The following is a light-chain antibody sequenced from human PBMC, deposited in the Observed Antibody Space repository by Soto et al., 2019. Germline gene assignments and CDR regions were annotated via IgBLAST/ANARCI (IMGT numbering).Light chain of an antibody. CDR3: MQALQTPIT. V-gene: IGKV2-28*01. Sequence: DIVMTQSPLSLPVTPGEPASISCRSSQSLLHSNGYNYLDWYLQKPGQSPQLLIYLGSNRASGVPDRFSRSGSGAEFTLKISRVEAEDVGFYYCMQALQTPITFGPGTKVDIK. J-gene: IGKJ3*01. CDR1: QSLLHSNGYNY. CDR2: LGS.